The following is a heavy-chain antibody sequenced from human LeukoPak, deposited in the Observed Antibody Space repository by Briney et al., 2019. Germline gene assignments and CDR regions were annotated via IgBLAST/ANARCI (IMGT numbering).Heavy chain of an antibody. CDR3: TKVRLSNLYYYYGMDV. D-gene: IGHD2-21*02. V-gene: IGHV3-11*01. J-gene: IGHJ6*02. Sequence: GGSLRLSCAASAFTFSDYYMSWIRQAPGKGLEWVSYISSSGSAMYYADSVKGRFTISRDNAKNSLYLQMNSLRVADTAVYFCTKVRLSNLYYYYGMDVWGQGTTVTVSS. CDR1: AFTFSDYY. CDR2: ISSSGSAM.